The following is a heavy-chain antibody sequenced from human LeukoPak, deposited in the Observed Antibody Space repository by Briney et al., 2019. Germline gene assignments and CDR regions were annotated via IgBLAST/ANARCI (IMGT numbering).Heavy chain of an antibody. D-gene: IGHD2-2*01. V-gene: IGHV1-69*05. CDR3: ARDRCSSTSCHLWDYFDY. J-gene: IGHJ4*02. Sequence: SVKVSCKASGGTFSSYAISWVRQAPGQGLEWMGRIIPIFGTANYAQKFQGRVRITTDESTSTAYMELSSLRSEDTAVYYCARDRCSSTSCHLWDYFDYWGQGTLVTVPS. CDR1: GGTFSSYA. CDR2: IIPIFGTA.